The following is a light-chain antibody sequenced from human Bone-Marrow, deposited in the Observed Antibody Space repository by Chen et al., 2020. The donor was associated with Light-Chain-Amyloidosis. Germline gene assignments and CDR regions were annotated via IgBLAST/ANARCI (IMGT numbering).Light chain of an antibody. J-gene: IGLJ3*02. CDR1: NIGSTS. Sequence: SYVLTHPSSVSVAPGQTATIACGGNNIGSTSGHWYQQSPGQAPLLVVYDDSDRPSGIPGRLSGSNSGNTATLTISRVEAGDEADYYCQVWDRSSDRPVFGGGTKLTVL. CDR2: DDS. CDR3: QVWDRSSDRPV. V-gene: IGLV3-21*02.